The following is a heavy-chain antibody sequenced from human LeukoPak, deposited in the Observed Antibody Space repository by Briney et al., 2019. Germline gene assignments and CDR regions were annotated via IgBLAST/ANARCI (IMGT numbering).Heavy chain of an antibody. CDR1: GGSINSDY. CDR2: MFYTGST. V-gene: IGHV4-59*01. Sequence: PETPSLTCSVSGGSINSDYWSWIRQPPGKGLEWIGYMFYTGSTNYNPALKSRVTISLATSKTQFSLKLNSVTPADTAVYYCARVSVVYGMDVWGHGTTVTVSS. CDR3: ARVSVVYGMDV. J-gene: IGHJ6*02.